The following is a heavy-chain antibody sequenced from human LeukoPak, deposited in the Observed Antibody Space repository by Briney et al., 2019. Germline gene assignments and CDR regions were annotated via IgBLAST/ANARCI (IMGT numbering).Heavy chain of an antibody. CDR1: GFTFSSYG. Sequence: GRSLRLSCAASGFTFSSYGMHWVRQAPGKGLEWVAVISYDGSNKYYADSVKGRFTISRDNSKNTLYLQMNSLRAEDTAVYYCAKGGRAASYYFDYWGQGTLVTVSS. D-gene: IGHD3-10*01. CDR3: AKGGRAASYYFDY. V-gene: IGHV3-30*18. J-gene: IGHJ4*02. CDR2: ISYDGSNK.